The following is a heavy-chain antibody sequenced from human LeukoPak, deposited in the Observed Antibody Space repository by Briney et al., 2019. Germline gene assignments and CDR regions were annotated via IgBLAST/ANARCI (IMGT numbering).Heavy chain of an antibody. J-gene: IGHJ6*02. D-gene: IGHD3-3*01. Sequence: GGSLRLSCAASGFTFSSYWMSWVRQAPGKGLEWVANIKQDGSEKYYVDSVKGRFTISRDNAKNSLYLQMNSPRAEDTAVYYCARESTYYDFWSGFPHHYGMDVWGQGTTVTVSS. CDR2: IKQDGSEK. V-gene: IGHV3-7*05. CDR3: ARESTYYDFWSGFPHHYGMDV. CDR1: GFTFSSYW.